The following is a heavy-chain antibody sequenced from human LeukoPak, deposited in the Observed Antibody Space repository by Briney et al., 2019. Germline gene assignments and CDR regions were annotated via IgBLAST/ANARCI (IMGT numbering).Heavy chain of an antibody. V-gene: IGHV4-39*07. CDR2: IYYSGST. CDR3: ARSITMIGGSGAFDI. Sequence: PSETLSLTCTVSGGSISSSSYYWGWIRQPPGKGLEWIGSIYYSGSTYYNPSLKSRVTISVDTSKNQFSLKLSSVTAADTAVYYCARSITMIGGSGAFDIWGQGTMVTVSS. CDR1: GGSISSSSYY. D-gene: IGHD3-22*01. J-gene: IGHJ3*02.